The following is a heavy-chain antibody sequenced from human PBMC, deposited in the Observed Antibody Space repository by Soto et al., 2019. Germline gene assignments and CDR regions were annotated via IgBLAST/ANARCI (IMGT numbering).Heavy chain of an antibody. V-gene: IGHV1-46*01. Sequence: ASVKVSCKASGYTFTSYYMHWVRQAPGQGLEWMGIINPSGGSTSYAQKFQGRVTMTRDTSTSTVYMELSSLRSEDTAVYYCASLDEAHYYGMDAWGQGTTVTVSS. J-gene: IGHJ6*02. D-gene: IGHD1-1*01. CDR1: GYTFTSYY. CDR2: INPSGGST. CDR3: ASLDEAHYYGMDA.